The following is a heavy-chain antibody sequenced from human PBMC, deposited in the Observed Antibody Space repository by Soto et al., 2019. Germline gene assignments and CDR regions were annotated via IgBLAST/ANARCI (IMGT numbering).Heavy chain of an antibody. CDR1: GGSISSGDYY. D-gene: IGHD6-25*01. J-gene: IGHJ6*02. Sequence: SETLSLTCTVSGGSISSGDYYWSWIRQHPGKGLEWIGYIYYSGSTYYNPSLKSRVTISVDTSKNQFSLKLSSVTAADTAVYYCARDPRRQYYYGMDVWGQGTTVTVS. CDR3: ARDPRRQYYYGMDV. CDR2: IYYSGST. V-gene: IGHV4-31*03.